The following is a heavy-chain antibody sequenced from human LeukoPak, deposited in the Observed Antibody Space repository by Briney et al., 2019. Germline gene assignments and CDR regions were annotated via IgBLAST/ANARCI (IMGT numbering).Heavy chain of an antibody. CDR2: ISYDGSDQ. D-gene: IGHD3-22*01. Sequence: GGSLRLSCEVTGSLFIYYGMHWVRQAPGKGLTWVAFISYDGSDQFYSDSVKGRFTISRDTSKNTLYLQMNSLRAEDTAVYYCAKAAYYHDSTGYLLADYWGQGTLVTVSS. CDR1: GSLFIYYG. J-gene: IGHJ4*02. V-gene: IGHV3-30*18. CDR3: AKAAYYHDSTGYLLADY.